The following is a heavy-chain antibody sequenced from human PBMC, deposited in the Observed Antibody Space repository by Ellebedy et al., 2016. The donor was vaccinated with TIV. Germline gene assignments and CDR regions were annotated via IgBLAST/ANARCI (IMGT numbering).Heavy chain of an antibody. CDR1: GFSFNSYW. J-gene: IGHJ4*02. CDR3: PKDREVGSHYYFDT. D-gene: IGHD3-10*01. Sequence: GGSLRLSCAASGFSFNSYWMSWVRQAPGRGLEWVSSISDNGARTYYADSVKGRFTISRDNSKNTLYLQMSNLRAEDTAVYYCPKDREVGSHYYFDTWGQGTLVTVSS. CDR2: ISDNGART. V-gene: IGHV3-23*01.